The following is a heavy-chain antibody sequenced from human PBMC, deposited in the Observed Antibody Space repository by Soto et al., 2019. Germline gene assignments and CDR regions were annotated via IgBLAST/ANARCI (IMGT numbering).Heavy chain of an antibody. Sequence: TSETXSLTCTVSGGYISSYYGSWIRQPPGKGLEWIGYIYYSGSTNYNPSLKSRVTISVDTSKNQFSLKLSSVTAADTAVYYCARQRFGQPYTWFDPWGEGTLVTVSS. J-gene: IGHJ5*02. CDR3: ARQRFGQPYTWFDP. D-gene: IGHD3-16*01. CDR2: IYYSGST. CDR1: GGYISSYY. V-gene: IGHV4-59*08.